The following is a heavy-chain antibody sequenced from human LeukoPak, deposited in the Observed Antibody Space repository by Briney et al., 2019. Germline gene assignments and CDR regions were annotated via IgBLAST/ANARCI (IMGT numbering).Heavy chain of an antibody. Sequence: PGGSLRLSCAASGFTFSSYGMHWVRQAPGKGLEWVAFIRYDGSNKYYADSVKGRFTISRDNSKNTLYLQMNSLRAEDTAVYYCAKDRAPSTWSGYYMDYWGQGTLVTVSS. CDR2: IRYDGSNK. J-gene: IGHJ4*02. CDR3: AKDRAPSTWSGYYMDY. V-gene: IGHV3-30*02. D-gene: IGHD3-3*01. CDR1: GFTFSSYG.